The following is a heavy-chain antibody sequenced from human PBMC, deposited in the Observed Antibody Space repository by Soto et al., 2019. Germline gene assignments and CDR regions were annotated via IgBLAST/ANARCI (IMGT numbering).Heavy chain of an antibody. D-gene: IGHD2-21*02. CDR1: GGTFSSYA. V-gene: IGHV1-69*13. J-gene: IGHJ3*02. CDR3: ASSAYCGGDCRGQSLDI. Sequence: SVKVSCKASGGTFSSYAISWVRQAPGQGLEWMGGIIPIFGTANYAQKFQGRVTITADESTSTAYMELSSLRSEDTAVYYCASSAYCGGDCRGQSLDIWGQGTMVTVSS. CDR2: IIPIFGTA.